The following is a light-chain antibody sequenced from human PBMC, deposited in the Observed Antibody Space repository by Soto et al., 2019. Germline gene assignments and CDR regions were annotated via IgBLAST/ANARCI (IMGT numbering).Light chain of an antibody. CDR2: EVS. V-gene: IGLV2-14*01. Sequence: QSALTQPASVSGSPGQSITISCTGTSSDVGGYNYVSWYQQHPGKAPKLMIYEVSNRPSGVSNRFSGSKSGNTASLTISGLQAEDEAYYYCSSYTSSDTLVFGGGTKVTVL. CDR1: SSDVGGYNY. CDR3: SSYTSSDTLV. J-gene: IGLJ2*01.